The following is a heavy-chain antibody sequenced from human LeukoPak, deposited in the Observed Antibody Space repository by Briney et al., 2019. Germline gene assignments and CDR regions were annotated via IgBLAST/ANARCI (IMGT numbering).Heavy chain of an antibody. D-gene: IGHD2-15*01. CDR2: VYYRGST. CDR1: GGSISSNDYY. Sequence: QSSETLSLTSAVSGGSISSNDYYWGWIRQPPGKGLEWIGSVYYRGSTYYNPSLKSRVTISVDTSKNIFSLKLNSVTAADTAVYYCARRASLCCRFESWGQGSLVTVSS. J-gene: IGHJ5*01. V-gene: IGHV4-39*01. CDR3: ARRASLCCRFES.